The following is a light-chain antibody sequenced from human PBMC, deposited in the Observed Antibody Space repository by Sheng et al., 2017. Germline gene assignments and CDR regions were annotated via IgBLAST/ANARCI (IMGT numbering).Light chain of an antibody. J-gene: IGLJ2*01. V-gene: IGLV1-40*01. CDR3: QSYDSSLTAL. CDR1: SSNIGAGYG. Sequence: QLVLTQPPSVSGAPGQRVTISCTGSSSNIGAGYGVHWYQQLPGTAPKLLIYGNNNRPSGVPDRFSGSKSGTSASLAITGLRPEDEADYYCQSYDSSLTALFGGGTKLTVL. CDR2: GNN.